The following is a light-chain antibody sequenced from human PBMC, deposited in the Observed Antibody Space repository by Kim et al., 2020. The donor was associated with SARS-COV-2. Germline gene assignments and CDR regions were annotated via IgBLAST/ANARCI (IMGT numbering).Light chain of an antibody. CDR2: SNN. Sequence: GQRVTISCSGSRSNIGSNTVNWYQQLPGTAPKLLIYSNNQRPSGVPDRFSGSKSGTSASLAISGLQSEDEADYYCAAWDDSLNDYVFGTGTKVTVL. CDR3: AAWDDSLNDYV. J-gene: IGLJ1*01. V-gene: IGLV1-44*01. CDR1: RSNIGSNT.